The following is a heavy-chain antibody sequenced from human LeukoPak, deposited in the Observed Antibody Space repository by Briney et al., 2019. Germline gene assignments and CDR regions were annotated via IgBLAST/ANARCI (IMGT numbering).Heavy chain of an antibody. J-gene: IGHJ6*02. CDR1: GGSFSGYY. Sequence: SETLSLTCAVYGGSFSGYYWSWIRQPPGKGLEWIGYIYYSGSTNYNPSLKSRVTISVDTSKNQFSLKLSSVTAADTAVYYCASGSGSHNYYYYGMDVWGQGTTVTVSS. V-gene: IGHV4-59*01. D-gene: IGHD3-10*01. CDR2: IYYSGST. CDR3: ASGSGSHNYYYYGMDV.